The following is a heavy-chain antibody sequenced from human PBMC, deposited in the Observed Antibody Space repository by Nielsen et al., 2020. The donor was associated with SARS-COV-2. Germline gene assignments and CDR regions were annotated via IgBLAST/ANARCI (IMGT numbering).Heavy chain of an antibody. CDR3: ARDRVAGY. CDR2: ISYDGSNK. D-gene: IGHD2-15*01. V-gene: IGHV3-30*04. J-gene: IGHJ4*02. CDR1: GFTFSSYA. Sequence: GESLKISCAASGFTFSSYAMHWVRQAPGKGLEWVVVISYDGSNKYYADPVKGRFTISRDNSKNTLYLQMNSLRAEDTAVYYCARDRVAGYWGQGTLVTVSS.